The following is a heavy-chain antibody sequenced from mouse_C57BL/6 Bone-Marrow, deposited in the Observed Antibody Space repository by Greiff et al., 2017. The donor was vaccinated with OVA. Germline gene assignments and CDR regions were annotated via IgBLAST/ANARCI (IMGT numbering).Heavy chain of an antibody. CDR3: AIYHSRGYAMDY. J-gene: IGHJ4*01. V-gene: IGHV1-74*01. Sequence: VQLQQPGAELVKPGASVKVSCKASGYTFTSYWMHWVKQRPGQGLEWIGRIHPSDSDTNYNQKFTGKATLTVDKSSSTAYMQLSSLTAEDSAVYYGAIYHSRGYAMDYWGQGTSGTVSS. CDR2: IHPSDSDT. D-gene: IGHD2-5*01. CDR1: GYTFTSYW.